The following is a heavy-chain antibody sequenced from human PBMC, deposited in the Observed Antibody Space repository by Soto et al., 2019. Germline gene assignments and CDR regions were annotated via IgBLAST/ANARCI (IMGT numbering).Heavy chain of an antibody. CDR3: ARPQGISGYFPIDY. CDR1: GFTFSSYL. J-gene: IGHJ4*02. V-gene: IGHV3-33*01. CDR2: IWYDGSNK. D-gene: IGHD3-22*01. Sequence: QVHLVESGGDVVQPGRSLRLSCAASGFTFSSYLIHWVRQGPGKGLEWVAVIWYDGSNKYYADSVKGRFTISRDNSKNTLYLQMNSLRTEDTAVYYWARPQGISGYFPIDYWGQGTLVTVSS.